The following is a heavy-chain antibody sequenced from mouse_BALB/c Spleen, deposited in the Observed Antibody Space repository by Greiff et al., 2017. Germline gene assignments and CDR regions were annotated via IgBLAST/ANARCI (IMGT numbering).Heavy chain of an antibody. CDR3: ARAPGDGYYFDY. V-gene: IGHV5-4*02. CDR1: GFTFSDYY. J-gene: IGHJ2*01. Sequence: EVQLVESGGGLVKPGGSLKLSCAASGFTFSDYYMYWVRQTPEKRLEWVATISDGGSYTYYPDSVKGRFTISRDNAKNNLYLQMSSLKSEDTAMYYCARAPGDGYYFDYWGQGTTLTVSS. D-gene: IGHD2-3*01. CDR2: ISDGGSYT.